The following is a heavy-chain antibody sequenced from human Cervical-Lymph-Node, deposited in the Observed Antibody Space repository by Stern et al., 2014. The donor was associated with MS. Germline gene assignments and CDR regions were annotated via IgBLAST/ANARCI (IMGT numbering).Heavy chain of an antibody. V-gene: IGHV3-33*01. CDR2: IWLDGSNQ. CDR1: GFSFSTYG. J-gene: IGHJ4*02. D-gene: IGHD3-22*01. Sequence: QLVQSGGGVVQPGRSLRLSCEASGFSFSTYGMHWVRQAPGKGLEWVAVIWLDGSNQNYADSGKGRITSSRDNSKNPLFLQMNSLRAEDTSFYYCAREKGSCNGDYYHVTFDSWGQGTLVTVSS. CDR3: AREKGSCNGDYYHVTFDS.